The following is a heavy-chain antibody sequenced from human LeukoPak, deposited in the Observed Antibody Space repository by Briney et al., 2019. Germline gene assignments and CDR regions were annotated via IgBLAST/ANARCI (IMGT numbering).Heavy chain of an antibody. V-gene: IGHV4-59*12. CDR1: GGSISTYY. D-gene: IGHD2-8*01. CDR3: ARESVRPYFDY. J-gene: IGHJ4*02. CDR2: IYHSGST. Sequence: SQTLSLTCTVSGGSISTYYWTWIRQPPGKGLEWIGYIYHSGSTNYNPSLKSRVTISVDTSKNQFSLKLSSVTAADTGVYYCARESVRPYFDYWGQGTLVTVSS.